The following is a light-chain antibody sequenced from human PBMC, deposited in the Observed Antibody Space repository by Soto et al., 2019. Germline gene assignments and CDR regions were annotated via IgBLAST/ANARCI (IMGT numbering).Light chain of an antibody. CDR1: QSISSY. CDR3: QQSYSTPPYT. V-gene: IGKV1-39*01. CDR2: AAS. Sequence: IQLTQSPAALSASVGDRVTITCRASQSISSYLNLYQQKPGKAPKLLIYAASSLQSGGPSRFSGSGSGTDFTLTISSLQPEDFATYYCQQSYSTPPYTLGQGTRLEIK. J-gene: IGKJ5*01.